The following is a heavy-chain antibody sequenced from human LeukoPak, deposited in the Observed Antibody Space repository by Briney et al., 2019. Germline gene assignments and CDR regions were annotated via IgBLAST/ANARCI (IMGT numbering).Heavy chain of an antibody. CDR1: GFTFSXXX. CDR3: AKDLNWGGR. CDR2: ISGSGGST. V-gene: IGHV3-23*01. J-gene: IGHJ4*02. D-gene: IGHD7-27*01. Sequence: AASGFTFSXXXXXXVXXXPGXXLEWVSAISGSGGSTYYADSVKGRFTISRDNSKNTLYLQMNSLRAEDTAVYYCAKDLNWGGRWGQGTLVTVSS.